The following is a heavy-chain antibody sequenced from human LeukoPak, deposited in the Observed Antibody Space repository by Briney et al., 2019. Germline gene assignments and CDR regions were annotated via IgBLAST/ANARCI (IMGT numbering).Heavy chain of an antibody. CDR3: ARDRSGYYYYYMDV. Sequence: GGSLRLSCAASGFTFSSYWMSWVRQAPGKGLEWVANIKQDGSEKYYVDSVKGRFTISRDNAKNSLYLQMNSLRAEDTAVYYCARDRSGYYYYYMDVWGKGPRSPSP. CDR1: GFTFSSYW. V-gene: IGHV3-7*01. CDR2: IKQDGSEK. J-gene: IGHJ6*03.